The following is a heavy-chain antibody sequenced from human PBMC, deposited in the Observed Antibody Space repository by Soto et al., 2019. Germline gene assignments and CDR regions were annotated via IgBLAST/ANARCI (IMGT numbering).Heavy chain of an antibody. CDR3: ALANDWFDP. Sequence: PSVTLSLPCAVYDGCVSGYYWTWIRQPPGTGLEWIGEINHSGSTNYNPSLKSRVTISVDTSKNQFSLKLTSVTAADTAVYYCALANDWFDPWGQGTLVTVSS. J-gene: IGHJ5*02. CDR2: INHSGST. V-gene: IGHV4-34*01. CDR1: DGCVSGYY.